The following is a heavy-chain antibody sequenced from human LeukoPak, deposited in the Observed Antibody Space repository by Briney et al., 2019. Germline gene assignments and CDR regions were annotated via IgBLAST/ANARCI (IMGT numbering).Heavy chain of an antibody. V-gene: IGHV3-30*03. CDR1: GFTFSSYG. J-gene: IGHJ4*02. CDR2: ISYDGSNK. D-gene: IGHD1-14*01. Sequence: GGSLRLSCAASGFTFSSYGMHWVRQAPGKGLEWVAVISYDGSNKYYADSVKGRFTISRDNSKNTLYLQMNSLRADDTAVYYCASNGGAVAKTTEFDYWGQGTLVTVSS. CDR3: ASNGGAVAKTTEFDY.